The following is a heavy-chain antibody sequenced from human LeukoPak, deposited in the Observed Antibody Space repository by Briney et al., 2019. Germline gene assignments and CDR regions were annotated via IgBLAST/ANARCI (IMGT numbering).Heavy chain of an antibody. CDR1: GGSVSSGNYY. CDR2: IYYSGST. J-gene: IGHJ2*01. V-gene: IGHV4-61*01. Sequence: SETLSLTCTVSGGSVSSGNYYWSWIRQPPGEGLEWIGYIYYSGSTNYNPSLKSRVTISVDTSKNQFSLKLTSVTAADTAVYYCARGVGAVYWYFDLWGRGTLVTVSS. CDR3: ARGVGAVYWYFDL. D-gene: IGHD1-26*01.